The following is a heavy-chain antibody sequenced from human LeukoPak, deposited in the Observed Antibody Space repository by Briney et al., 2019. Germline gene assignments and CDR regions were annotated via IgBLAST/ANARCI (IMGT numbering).Heavy chain of an antibody. CDR3: ARSRAFNSGAFDP. V-gene: IGHV4-61*01. Sequence: SETLSLTCTVSGASVSSASYWSWIRQPPGKGVEWIAHIYNGVNTNYNPSLKSRVTISVDTSKNQFSLRLNSVTAADTAVYYCARSRAFNSGAFDPWGQGTLVTVSS. J-gene: IGHJ5*02. D-gene: IGHD1-26*01. CDR2: IYNGVNT. CDR1: GASVSSASY.